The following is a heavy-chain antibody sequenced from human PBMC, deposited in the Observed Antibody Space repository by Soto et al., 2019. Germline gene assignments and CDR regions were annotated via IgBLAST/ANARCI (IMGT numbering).Heavy chain of an antibody. CDR2: IYYSGST. Sequence: SETLSLTCTVSGGSISSYYWSWIRQPPGKGLEWIGYIYYSGSTNYNPSLKSRVTISVDTSKNQFSLKLSSVTAADTAVYYCARDRLIGPLGYYYYGMDVWGQGTTVTVSS. D-gene: IGHD3-16*01. J-gene: IGHJ6*02. CDR1: GGSISSYY. CDR3: ARDRLIGPLGYYYYGMDV. V-gene: IGHV4-59*01.